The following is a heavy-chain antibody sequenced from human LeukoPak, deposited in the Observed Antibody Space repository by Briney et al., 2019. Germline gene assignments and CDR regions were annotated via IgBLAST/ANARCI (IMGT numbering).Heavy chain of an antibody. CDR1: GFTFSSYG. V-gene: IGHV3-30*18. CDR2: ISYDGSNK. D-gene: IGHD3-10*01. J-gene: IGHJ6*02. Sequence: GRSLRLSCAASGFTFSSYGMHWVRQAPGKGLEWVAVISYDGSNKYYADSVKGRFTISRDNSKNTLYLQMNSLRAEDTAVYYCAKDRRHYGSGSYGGMDVWGQGTTVTVSS. CDR3: AKDRRHYGSGSYGGMDV.